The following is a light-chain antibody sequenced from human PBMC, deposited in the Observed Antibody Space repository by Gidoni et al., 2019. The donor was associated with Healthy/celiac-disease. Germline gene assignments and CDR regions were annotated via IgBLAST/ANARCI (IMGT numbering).Light chain of an antibody. CDR1: QSISSW. CDR3: QQLLT. Sequence: DIQMTQSPSTLPASVGDRVTITCRASQSISSWLAWYQQKPGKAPKLLIYKASSLESGVPSRFSGSGSGTEFTLTISSLQPDDFATYYCQQLLTFGGGTKVEIK. V-gene: IGKV1-5*03. J-gene: IGKJ4*01. CDR2: KAS.